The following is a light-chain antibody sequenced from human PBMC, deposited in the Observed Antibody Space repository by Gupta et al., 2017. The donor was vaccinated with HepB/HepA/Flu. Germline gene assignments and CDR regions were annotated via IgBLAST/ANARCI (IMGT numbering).Light chain of an antibody. CDR3: SSYASSSMLV. V-gene: IGLV2-18*02. Sequence: QSALTQPPSASGSPDQSVPISCTGTSSDVGRSNRVSWYQHHPGTAPQLMIYEVSNRPSGVPDRFSGSRSGNTASLTISGPQAEDEADYYCSSYASSSMLVFGGGTKVTVL. CDR1: SSDVGRSNR. CDR2: EVS. J-gene: IGLJ2*01.